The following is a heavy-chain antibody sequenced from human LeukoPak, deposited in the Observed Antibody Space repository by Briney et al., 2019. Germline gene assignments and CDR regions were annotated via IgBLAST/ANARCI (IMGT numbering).Heavy chain of an antibody. J-gene: IGHJ4*02. CDR3: ARGPIGYCSSTSCPVDY. Sequence: PSETLSLTCTVSGGSISSSSYYWGWIRQPPGKGLEWIGSIYYSGSTNYNPSLKSRVTISVDTSKNQFSLKLSSVTAADTAVYYCARGPIGYCSSTSCPVDYWGQGTLVTVSS. V-gene: IGHV4-39*07. CDR1: GGSISSSSYY. D-gene: IGHD2-2*01. CDR2: IYYSGST.